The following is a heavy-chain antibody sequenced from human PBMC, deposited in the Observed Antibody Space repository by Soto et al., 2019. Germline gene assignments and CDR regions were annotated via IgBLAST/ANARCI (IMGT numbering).Heavy chain of an antibody. CDR1: GFTFSNYV. CDR2: ISGSGDNT. CDR3: AKFPLVLPLVFDY. V-gene: IGHV3-23*01. J-gene: IGHJ4*02. Sequence: GGSLRLSCAASGFTFSNYVMSWVRQAPGKGLEWVSSISGSGDNTYYADSVKGRFTISRDNSKNTLFLQMNSLRAEDTAVYYCAKFPLVLPLVFDYWGQGTLVTVSS.